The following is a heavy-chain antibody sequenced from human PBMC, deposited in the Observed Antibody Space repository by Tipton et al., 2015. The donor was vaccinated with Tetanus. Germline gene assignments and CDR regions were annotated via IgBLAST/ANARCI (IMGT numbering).Heavy chain of an antibody. Sequence: GLVKPSGTLSLSCTVSGDSISSDNWWSWVRQSPGRGLEWIGEIYHSGATNYNSALRSRVATSMSKSMNQFYVRLNSVTAADTAVYHCASRVSGPAAYWGQGILVTVSS. CDR3: ASRVSGPAAY. J-gene: IGHJ4*02. CDR1: GDSISSDNW. CDR2: IYHSGAT. D-gene: IGHD6-25*01. V-gene: IGHV4-4*02.